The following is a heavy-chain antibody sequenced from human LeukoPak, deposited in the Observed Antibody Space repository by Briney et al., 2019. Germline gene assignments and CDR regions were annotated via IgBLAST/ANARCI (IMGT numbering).Heavy chain of an antibody. V-gene: IGHV3-7*01. CDR1: GFTFSSYW. J-gene: IGHJ3*02. D-gene: IGHD2-2*02. CDR3: ARALYGFNAFDI. Sequence: GGSLRLSCTASGFTFSSYWMSWVRQAPGKGLERVANIKQDGSEKYYVDSVKGRFTISRDNAKNTLYLQMNSLRAEDTAVYYCARALYGFNAFDIWGQGTMVTVSS. CDR2: IKQDGSEK.